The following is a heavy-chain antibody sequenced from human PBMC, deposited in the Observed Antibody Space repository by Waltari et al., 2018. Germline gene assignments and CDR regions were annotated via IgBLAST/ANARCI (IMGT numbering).Heavy chain of an antibody. J-gene: IGHJ6*03. CDR3: ARHSSSSFYYYYYMDV. CDR1: GGSISSSSYY. CDR2: IYYSGST. Sequence: QLQLQESGPGLVKPSETLSLTCTVSGGSISSSSYYWGWIRQPPGKGLEWIGSIYYSGSTYYNPSLKSRVTISVDTSKNQFSLKLSSVTAADTAVYYCARHSSSSFYYYYYMDVWGKGTTVTISS. V-gene: IGHV4-39*07. D-gene: IGHD6-6*01.